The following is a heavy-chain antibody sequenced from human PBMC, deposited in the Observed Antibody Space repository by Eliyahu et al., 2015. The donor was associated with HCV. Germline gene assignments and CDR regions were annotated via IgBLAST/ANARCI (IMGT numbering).Heavy chain of an antibody. D-gene: IGHD3-3*01. CDR3: TIGLYYEFWSGYTSSLRWKDAFDI. CDR2: IKSKTDGGTT. Sequence: EVQLVESGGGLVKPGGSLRLSCAVSVFIFXXXXLXWVRQAPGRGLGWVGRIKSKTDGGTTDYAAPVKGRFTISRDDSKDTLYLDMNSLGTDDTGVYYCTIGLYYEFWSGYTSSLRWKDAFDIWGRGTMVTVSS. V-gene: IGHV3-15*07. CDR1: VFIFXXXX. J-gene: IGHJ3*02.